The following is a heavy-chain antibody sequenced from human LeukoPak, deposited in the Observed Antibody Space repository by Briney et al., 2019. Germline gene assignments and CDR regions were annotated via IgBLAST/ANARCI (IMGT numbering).Heavy chain of an antibody. D-gene: IGHD3-3*01. J-gene: IGHJ4*02. CDR1: GFTFSNAW. CDR2: IKSKTDSGTT. V-gene: IGHV3-15*07. CDR3: TSTYYDFWSGYYFFDY. Sequence: PGGSLRLSCAASGFTFSNAWMNWVRQAPGKGLEWAGRIKSKTDSGTTDYAAPVKGRFTISRDDSKNTLYLQMNSLKTGDTAVYYCTSTYYDFWSGYYFFDYWGQGTLVTVSS.